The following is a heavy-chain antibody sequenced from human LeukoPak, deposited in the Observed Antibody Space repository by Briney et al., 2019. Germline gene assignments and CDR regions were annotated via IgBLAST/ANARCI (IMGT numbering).Heavy chain of an antibody. D-gene: IGHD5-18*01. V-gene: IGHV3-23*01. Sequence: QPGGSLRLSCAASGFTFSTYAMSWVRQAPGKGLEWVSGISGSGGTTYYADSVKGRFTISRDNSKNTLYLQMNSLRAEDTAVYFCAKASVDTAMAPFYYYNMDVWGKGTTVTVS. CDR1: GFTFSTYA. CDR3: AKASVDTAMAPFYYYNMDV. J-gene: IGHJ6*03. CDR2: ISGSGGTT.